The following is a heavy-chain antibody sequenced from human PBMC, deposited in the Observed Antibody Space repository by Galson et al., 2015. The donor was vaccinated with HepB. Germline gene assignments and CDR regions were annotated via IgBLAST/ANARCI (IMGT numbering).Heavy chain of an antibody. CDR1: GYTFTGYY. Sequence: SVKVSCKASGYTFTGYYMHWVRQAPGQGLEWMGWINPNSGGTNYAQKFQGRVTMTRDTSISTAYMELSRLRSDDTAVYYCARDGYCTNGVCSRVADYWGQGTLVTVSS. CDR2: INPNSGGT. D-gene: IGHD2-8*01. J-gene: IGHJ4*02. V-gene: IGHV1-2*02. CDR3: ARDGYCTNGVCSRVADY.